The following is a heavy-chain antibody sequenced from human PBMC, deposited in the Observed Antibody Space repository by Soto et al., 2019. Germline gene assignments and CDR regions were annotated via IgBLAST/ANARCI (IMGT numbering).Heavy chain of an antibody. D-gene: IGHD2-2*01. J-gene: IGHJ2*01. CDR1: GYTFTPYD. Sequence: QVQLVQSGAEVKKPGASVKVSCKASGYTFTPYDINWVRQASGQGLEWMGWMSPNSGGSGHAQKFQGRITMTRDTSISTAYMELSGLRSEDTAVNYCARVPKIVVVPPASYWYFDLWGRGTLVTVSS. V-gene: IGHV1-8*01. CDR2: MSPNSGGS. CDR3: ARVPKIVVVPPASYWYFDL.